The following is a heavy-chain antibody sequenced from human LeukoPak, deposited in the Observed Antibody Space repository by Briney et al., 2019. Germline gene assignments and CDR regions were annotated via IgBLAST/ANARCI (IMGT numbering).Heavy chain of an antibody. CDR1: GFTVSSNY. CDR3: ASVAAAGTLRDY. J-gene: IGHJ4*02. Sequence: GGSLRLSCAASGFTVSSNYMSWVRQAPGKGLEWVSVIYSGGSTYHADSVKGRFTISRDNSKNTLYLQMNSLRAEDTAVYYCASVAAAGTLRDYWGQGTLVTVSS. D-gene: IGHD6-13*01. CDR2: IYSGGST. V-gene: IGHV3-53*01.